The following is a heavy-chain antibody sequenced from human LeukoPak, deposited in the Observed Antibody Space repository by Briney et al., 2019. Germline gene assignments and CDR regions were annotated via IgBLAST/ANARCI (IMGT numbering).Heavy chain of an antibody. Sequence: GGSLRLSCGASVVSFSSHAMYRVRQAPGKGLEWVAVLWSDASHRYYADSVKGRFTISRDISKNTLYLQMTSLRVEDTAVYYCAREDWGSTGHSFGYWGQGTLVTVSS. D-gene: IGHD7-27*01. J-gene: IGHJ4*02. CDR2: LWSDASHR. CDR1: VVSFSSHA. CDR3: AREDWGSTGHSFGY. V-gene: IGHV3-33*07.